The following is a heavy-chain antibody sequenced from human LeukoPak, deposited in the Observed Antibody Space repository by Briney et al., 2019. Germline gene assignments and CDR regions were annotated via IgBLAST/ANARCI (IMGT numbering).Heavy chain of an antibody. CDR1: GGSISSGDYY. CDR3: ARVEYSSGWLDFDY. J-gene: IGHJ4*02. V-gene: IGHV4-30-4*08. CDR2: IYYSGSP. Sequence: PSETLPLTCTVSGGSISSGDYYWSWIRQPPGKGLEWIGYIYYSGSPYYNPSLKSRVTISVDTSKNQFSLKLSSVTAADTAVYYCARVEYSSGWLDFDYWGQGTLVTVSS. D-gene: IGHD6-19*01.